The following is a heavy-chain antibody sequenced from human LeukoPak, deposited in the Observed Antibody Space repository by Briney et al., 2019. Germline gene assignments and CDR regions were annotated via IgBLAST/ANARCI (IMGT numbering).Heavy chain of an antibody. CDR1: GYTFTCYY. D-gene: IGHD3-10*01. V-gene: IGHV1-2*02. Sequence: ASVKVSCKASGYTFTCYYVHWVRQAPGQGLEWRGWISPNRGGTNYAPKFQGRVTMASDTSINTAYMELSRLTSDDTAVYYCARDVLVGGSHKFDYWGQGTLVTVSS. J-gene: IGHJ4*02. CDR2: ISPNRGGT. CDR3: ARDVLVGGSHKFDY.